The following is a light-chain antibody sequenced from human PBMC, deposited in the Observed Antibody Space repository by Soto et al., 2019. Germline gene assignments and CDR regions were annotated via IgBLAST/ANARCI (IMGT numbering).Light chain of an antibody. CDR3: QQYGGMWT. V-gene: IGKV3-20*01. CDR2: GAS. CDR1: QSVRSSY. J-gene: IGKJ1*01. Sequence: EIVFTQSPGNLPLSPGERATLNCSASQSVRSSYLAWYQQQPGQAPRLLIHGASRRATGTPDRCSGSGSGTDFTLTINRLEPEDLAVSFCQQYGGMWTFCQGTKVDIK.